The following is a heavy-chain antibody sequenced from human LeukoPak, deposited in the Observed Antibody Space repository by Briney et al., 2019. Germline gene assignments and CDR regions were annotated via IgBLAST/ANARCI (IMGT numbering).Heavy chain of an antibody. CDR1: GYTFTYYY. Sequence: ASVKVSCKASGYTFTYYYIYWVRQAPGQGLEWMGLINPSGGSTRYAQNFQGRVTMTRDTSTSTVSMELSSLRSEDTAMYYCARGPYRRGWYGLDYWGQGTLVTVSS. D-gene: IGHD6-19*01. V-gene: IGHV1-46*01. CDR2: INPSGGST. J-gene: IGHJ4*02. CDR3: ARGPYRRGWYGLDY.